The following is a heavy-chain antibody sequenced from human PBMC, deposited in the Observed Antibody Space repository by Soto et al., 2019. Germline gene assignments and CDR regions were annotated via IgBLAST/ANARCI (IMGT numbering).Heavy chain of an antibody. V-gene: IGHV3-23*01. CDR2: FSGNGATT. Sequence: GGSLRLSYAASGFTFSNYAMSWVRQAPGKGLEWVSVFSGNGATTYYADSVKGRFTISRDNSKNTLYLQMSSLRAEDTALYYCARDPYDILTGYRWPLRYWGQGTLVTVSS. CDR1: GFTFSNYA. J-gene: IGHJ4*02. D-gene: IGHD3-9*01. CDR3: ARDPYDILTGYRWPLRY.